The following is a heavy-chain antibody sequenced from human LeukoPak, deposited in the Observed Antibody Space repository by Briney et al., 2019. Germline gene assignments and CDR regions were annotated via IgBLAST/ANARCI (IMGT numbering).Heavy chain of an antibody. V-gene: IGHV4-59*12. CDR3: ARDIDDFVGYIYGYGALGY. D-gene: IGHD5-18*01. J-gene: IGHJ4*02. CDR2: IYYSGST. CDR1: GGSISTFY. Sequence: SETLSLTCTVSGGSISTFYWSWIRQSPGKGLEWIGYIYYSGSTNYNPSLKSRLTISVDTSKNQFSLKLSSVTAADTAVYYCARDIDDFVGYIYGYGALGYWGQGTLVTVSS.